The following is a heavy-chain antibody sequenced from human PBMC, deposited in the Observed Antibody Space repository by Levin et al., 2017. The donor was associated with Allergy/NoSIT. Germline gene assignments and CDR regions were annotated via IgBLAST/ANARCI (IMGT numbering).Heavy chain of an antibody. CDR2: ISDDGDSQ. V-gene: IGHV3-30*14. J-gene: IGHJ4*02. CDR1: GFTFSDYM. Sequence: PGGSLRLSCAASGFTFSDYMMHWVRQAPGKGLEWVAVISDDGDSQYYADSVKGRFTVSRDNSKNTLYLQMSSLRPEDTAVYYCARDLPPYSGSYHFNHWGQGTLVIVSS. D-gene: IGHD1-26*01. CDR3: ARDLPPYSGSYHFNH.